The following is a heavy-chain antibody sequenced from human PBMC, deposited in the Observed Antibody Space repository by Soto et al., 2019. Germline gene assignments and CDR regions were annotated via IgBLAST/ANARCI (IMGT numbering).Heavy chain of an antibody. CDR2: IYYSGST. V-gene: IGHV4-31*03. CDR3: ASDHIVVIPSAMLVYYSNGMDV. Sequence: SETLSLTCTVSGGSISSGGYYWSWIRQHPGKGLEWIGYIYYSGSTYYNPSLKSRVTISVDTSKNQFSLKLSSVTAAATAVYCWASDHIVVIPSAMLVYYSNGMDVWGQGTTATVS. D-gene: IGHD2-2*01. CDR1: GGSISSGGYY. J-gene: IGHJ6*02.